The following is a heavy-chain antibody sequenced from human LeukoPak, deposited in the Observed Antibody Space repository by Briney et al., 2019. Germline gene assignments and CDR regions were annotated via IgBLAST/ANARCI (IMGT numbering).Heavy chain of an antibody. V-gene: IGHV1-18*01. Sequence: XTXXXXXISWVRQAPGQGLEWMGWISAYNGNTNYAQKLQGRVTMTTDTSTXTAYMELRSLRSDDTAVYYCAXXXXXXXXXLTGYYMDLDYWGQGTLVTVSS. CDR3: AXXXXXXXXXLTGYYMDLDY. CDR1: XTXXXXX. J-gene: IGHJ4*02. D-gene: IGHD3-9*01. CDR2: ISAYNGNT.